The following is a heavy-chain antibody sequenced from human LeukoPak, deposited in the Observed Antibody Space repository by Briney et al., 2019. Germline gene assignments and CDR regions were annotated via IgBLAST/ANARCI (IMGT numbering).Heavy chain of an antibody. J-gene: IGHJ6*02. CDR3: ARGRGRGTKPYYYYYGMDV. V-gene: IGHV4-34*01. D-gene: IGHD1-7*01. CDR2: INHSGST. CDR1: GGSFSGYY. Sequence: SETLSLTCAVYGGSFSGYYWSWIRQPPGRGLEWIGEINHSGSTNYNPSLKSRVTISVDTSKNQFSLKLSSVTAADTAVYYCARGRGRGTKPYYYYYGMDVWGQGTTVTVSS.